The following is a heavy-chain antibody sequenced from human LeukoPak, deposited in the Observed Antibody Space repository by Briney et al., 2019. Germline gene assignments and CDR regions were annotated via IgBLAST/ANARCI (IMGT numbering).Heavy chain of an antibody. D-gene: IGHD6-13*01. J-gene: IGHJ6*02. CDR2: ISYDGSNK. CDR1: GFTFSSYG. Sequence: PGRSLRLSCAASGFTFSSYGMHWVRQAPGKGLEWVAVISYDGSNKYYADSVKGRFTISRDNSKNTLYLQMNSLRAEDTAVYYCAKEGTAAAGPAYYYYGMDVWGQGTTVTVSS. CDR3: AKEGTAAAGPAYYYYGMDV. V-gene: IGHV3-30*18.